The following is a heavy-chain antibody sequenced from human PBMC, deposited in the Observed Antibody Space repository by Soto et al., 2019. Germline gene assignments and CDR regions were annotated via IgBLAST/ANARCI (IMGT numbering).Heavy chain of an antibody. J-gene: IGHJ4*02. Sequence: PGGSLRLSCAASGFTFSSYGMHWVRQAPGKGLERVAVISYDGSEKYYRDSVKGRFTISRDNSKNPRFLQMNSLRAEDTAVYYCAKDLWRGYYSPRDYWRQGTLSTVS. CDR2: ISYDGSEK. D-gene: IGHD4-4*01. CDR1: GFTFSSYG. V-gene: IGHV3-30*18. CDR3: AKDLWRGYYSPRDY.